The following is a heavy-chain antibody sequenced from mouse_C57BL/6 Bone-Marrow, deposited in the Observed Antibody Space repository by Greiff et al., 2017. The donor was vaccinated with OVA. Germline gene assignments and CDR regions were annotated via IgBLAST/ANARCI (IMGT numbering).Heavy chain of an antibody. CDR1: GFSLTSYG. Sequence: VQLQQSGPGLVQPSQSLSITCTVSGFSLTSYGVHWVRQSPGKGLEWLGVIWRGGSTDYNAAFMSRLSITQDNSKSQVFFKMNSLQADDTAIYYCAKKGTGSHAMDYWGQGTSVTVSS. CDR2: IWRGGST. CDR3: AKKGTGSHAMDY. V-gene: IGHV2-5*01. D-gene: IGHD4-1*01. J-gene: IGHJ4*01.